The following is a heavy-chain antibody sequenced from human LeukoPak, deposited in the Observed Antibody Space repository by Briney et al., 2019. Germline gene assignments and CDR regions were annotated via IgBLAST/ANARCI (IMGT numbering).Heavy chain of an antibody. V-gene: IGHV4-59*11. J-gene: IGHJ3*02. Sequence: SETLSLTCTVSGGSISSHYWSWLRQPPGKGLEWIGYIYYSGSTNYNPSLKSRVTISVDTSKNQFSLKLSSVTAADTAVYYCAMEGSDHDAFDIWGQGTTVAVSS. CDR3: AMEGSDHDAFDI. CDR1: GGSISSHY. CDR2: IYYSGST. D-gene: IGHD3-10*01.